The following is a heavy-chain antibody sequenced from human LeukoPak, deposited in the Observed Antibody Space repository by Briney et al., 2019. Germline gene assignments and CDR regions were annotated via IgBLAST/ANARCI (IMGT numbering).Heavy chain of an antibody. J-gene: IGHJ4*02. CDR2: ISGSGGST. D-gene: IGHD6-19*01. V-gene: IGHV3-23*01. CDR3: AKGKASGWYIVDY. Sequence: GGTLRLSCAASGFTFSSYGMSWVRQAPGKGLEWVSAISGSGGSTYYADSVEGRFTISRDNSKNTLYLQMNSLRAEDTAVYYCAKGKASGWYIVDYWGQGTLVTVSS. CDR1: GFTFSSYG.